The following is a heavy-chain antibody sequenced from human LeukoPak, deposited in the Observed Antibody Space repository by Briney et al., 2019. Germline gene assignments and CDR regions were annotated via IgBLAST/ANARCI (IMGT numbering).Heavy chain of an antibody. CDR2: ISSSGSTI. V-gene: IGHV3-48*03. CDR3: AELGITMIGGV. Sequence: GGCLRLSCAASGFTFRSYEINWVSQPSAKGLEWGSYISSSGSTIYYAGSVKGRFTISRDNAKNSLYLQMNSLRAEDTAVYYCAELGITMIGGVWGKGTTVTISS. D-gene: IGHD3-10*02. CDR1: GFTFRSYE. J-gene: IGHJ6*04.